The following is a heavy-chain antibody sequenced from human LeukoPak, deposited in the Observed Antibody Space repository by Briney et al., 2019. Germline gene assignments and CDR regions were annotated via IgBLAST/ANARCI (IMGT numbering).Heavy chain of an antibody. D-gene: IGHD2-2*01. CDR3: ARVDQQGAFDI. CDR2: ISYTNII. J-gene: IGHJ3*02. Sequence: PGGSLRLSCAASGFTFSTYSMNWVRQAPGKGLEWVSYISYTNIIYYADSVKGRFTISRDNAKNSPYLQMNSLRAEDTAVYYCARVDQQGAFDIWGQGTMVTVSS. CDR1: GFTFSTYS. V-gene: IGHV3-48*01.